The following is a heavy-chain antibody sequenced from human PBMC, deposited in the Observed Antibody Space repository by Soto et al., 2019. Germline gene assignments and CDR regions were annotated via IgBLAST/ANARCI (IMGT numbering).Heavy chain of an antibody. CDR1: GYTFTSYD. Sequence: ASVKVSCKASGYTFTSYDINWVRQATGQGLEWMGWMNPNSGNTGYAQKFQGRVTMTRNTSISTAYMELSSLRSEDTAVYYCATAGYFDWLLSHAFDIWGQGTMVTVSS. V-gene: IGHV1-8*01. CDR2: MNPNSGNT. J-gene: IGHJ3*02. D-gene: IGHD3-9*01. CDR3: ATAGYFDWLLSHAFDI.